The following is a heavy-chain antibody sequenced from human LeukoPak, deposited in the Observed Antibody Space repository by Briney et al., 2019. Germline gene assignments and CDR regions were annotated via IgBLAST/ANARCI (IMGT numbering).Heavy chain of an antibody. CDR2: ISSDGGTT. Sequence: GGSLRLSCSASGFIFNNYPMQWVRQAAGKGLDYISAISSDGGTTYYADSVKGRFTISRDNSKNTLYLQLSSLRSEDTAVYYRVKPAGGLRSQCYFDSWGQGTLVTVSS. J-gene: IGHJ4*02. CDR3: VKPAGGLRSQCYFDS. CDR1: GFIFNNYP. D-gene: IGHD3/OR15-3a*01. V-gene: IGHV3-64D*06.